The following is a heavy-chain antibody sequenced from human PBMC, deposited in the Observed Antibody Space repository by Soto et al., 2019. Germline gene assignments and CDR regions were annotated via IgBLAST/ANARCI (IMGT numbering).Heavy chain of an antibody. J-gene: IGHJ4*02. D-gene: IGHD1-26*01. CDR1: GFTFSSYW. Sequence: EVQLVESGGGLVEPGGSLRLSCAASGFTFSSYWMSWVRQAPGKGLEWVANIKQDGSEKYYVDSVKGRFTISRDNAKNSLYLQMNSLRAEDTAVYYCAREGGGYSGSYYFDYWGQGTLVTVSS. V-gene: IGHV3-7*01. CDR3: AREGGGYSGSYYFDY. CDR2: IKQDGSEK.